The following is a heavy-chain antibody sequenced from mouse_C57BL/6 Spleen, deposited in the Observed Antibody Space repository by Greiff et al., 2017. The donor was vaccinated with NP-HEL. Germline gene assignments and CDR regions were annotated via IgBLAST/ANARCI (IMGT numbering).Heavy chain of an antibody. V-gene: IGHV14-4*01. CDR2: IDPENGDT. J-gene: IGHJ2*01. CDR1: GFNIKDDY. CDR3: TPHKGNY. Sequence: EVQLQQSGAELVRPGASVKLSCTASGFNIKDDYMHWVKQRPEQGLEWIGWIDPENGDTEYASKFQGKATITADTSSNTAYLQLSSLTSEDTAVYYCTPHKGNYWGQGTTLTVSS.